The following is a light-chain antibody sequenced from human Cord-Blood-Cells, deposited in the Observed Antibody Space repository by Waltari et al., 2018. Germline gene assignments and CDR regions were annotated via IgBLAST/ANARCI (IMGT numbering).Light chain of an antibody. CDR2: GAS. Sequence: VLTQSPGPLSLSAGELATLSCRASQSVSSSYLAWYQQKPGQAPRLLIYGASSRATGIPDRFSGSGSGTDFTLTISRLEPEDFAVYYCQQYGSPFTFGPGTKVDIK. CDR1: QSVSSSY. J-gene: IGKJ3*01. CDR3: QQYGSPFT. V-gene: IGKV3-20*01.